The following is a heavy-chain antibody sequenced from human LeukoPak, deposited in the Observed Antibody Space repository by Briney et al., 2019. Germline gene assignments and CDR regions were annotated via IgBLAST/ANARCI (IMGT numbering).Heavy chain of an antibody. CDR3: ARQVPAAANSFWFNP. Sequence: PSETLSLTCAVYGGSFSGCYWSWIRQPPGKGLEWIGEINHSGSTNYNPSLKSRVTISVDTSKNQFSLKLSSVTAADTAVYYCARQVPAAANSFWFNPWGQGTLVTVSS. CDR1: GGSFSGCY. CDR2: INHSGST. V-gene: IGHV4-34*01. D-gene: IGHD2-2*01. J-gene: IGHJ5*02.